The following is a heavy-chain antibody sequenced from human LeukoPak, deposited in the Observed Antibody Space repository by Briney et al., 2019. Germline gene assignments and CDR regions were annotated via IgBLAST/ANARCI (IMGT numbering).Heavy chain of an antibody. CDR2: INHGGGT. J-gene: IGHJ4*02. CDR1: GGSFSDYY. Sequence: SETLSLTCAVYGGSFSDYYWNWIRQPPGKGLEWIGEINHGGGTNYNPSLKSRATISVDTSKKQFSLNLNSVTAADTAVYYCARGEDGTGDYRPTYFDSWGQGTLVTVSS. D-gene: IGHD4-17*01. CDR3: ARGEDGTGDYRPTYFDS. V-gene: IGHV4-34*01.